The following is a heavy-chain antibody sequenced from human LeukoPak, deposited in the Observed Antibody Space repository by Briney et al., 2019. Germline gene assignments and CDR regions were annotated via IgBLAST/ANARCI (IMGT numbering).Heavy chain of an antibody. CDR2: INPNSGGT. CDR1: GYTFTGYY. V-gene: IGHV1-2*02. D-gene: IGHD3-3*01. J-gene: IGHJ6*02. CDR3: ARDPEYYDFWSGSYGMDV. Sequence: ASVMVSCKASGYTFTGYYMHWVRQAPGQGLEWMGWINPNSGGTNYAQKFQGRVTMTRDTSISTAYMELSRLRSDDTAVYCCARDPEYYDFWSGSYGMDVWGQGTTVTVSS.